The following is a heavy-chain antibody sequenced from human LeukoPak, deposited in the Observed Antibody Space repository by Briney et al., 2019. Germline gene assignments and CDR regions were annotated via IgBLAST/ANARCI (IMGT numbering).Heavy chain of an antibody. Sequence: PSGTLSLTCAVSGGSISSSNWWSWVRQPPGKGLEWIGEIYHSGSTYYNPSLKSRVTISVDTSKNQFSLKLSSVTAADTAVYYCARLEKGGSYPVGYWGQGTLVTVSS. D-gene: IGHD1-26*01. V-gene: IGHV4-4*02. CDR2: IYHSGST. CDR3: ARLEKGGSYPVGY. CDR1: GGSISSSNW. J-gene: IGHJ4*02.